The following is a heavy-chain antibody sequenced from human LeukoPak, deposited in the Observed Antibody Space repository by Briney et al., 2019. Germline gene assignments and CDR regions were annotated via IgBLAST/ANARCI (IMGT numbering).Heavy chain of an antibody. CDR2: MYYSGST. D-gene: IGHD2-21*02. J-gene: IGHJ4*02. CDR3: ARHALATVTDPSFDY. CDR1: DGISSYY. V-gene: IGHV4-59*08. Sequence: SETLSLTCTVSDGISSYYWSWIRQPPGKGLEWVGSMYYSGSTDYTDYNPSLKSRATISVDKSKNQCSLKLRSVTAADTAVYYCARHALATVTDPSFDYWGQGTLVTVSS.